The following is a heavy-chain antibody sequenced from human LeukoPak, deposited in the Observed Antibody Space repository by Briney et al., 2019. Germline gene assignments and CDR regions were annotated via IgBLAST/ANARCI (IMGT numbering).Heavy chain of an antibody. CDR2: INHSGST. D-gene: IGHD3-22*01. Sequence: SETLSLTCTVSGGSISSGSYYWSWIRQPAGKGLEWIGEINHSGSTNYNPSLKSRVTVSVDTSKNQFSLKLSSVTAADTAVYYCARTSIHYDSSGYRSWGQGTLVTVSS. V-gene: IGHV4-61*10. J-gene: IGHJ5*02. CDR3: ARTSIHYDSSGYRS. CDR1: GGSISSGSYY.